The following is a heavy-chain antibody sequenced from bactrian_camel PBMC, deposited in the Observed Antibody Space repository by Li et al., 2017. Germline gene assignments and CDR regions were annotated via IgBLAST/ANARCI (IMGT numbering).Heavy chain of an antibody. Sequence: VQLVESGGGLVQPGGSLRLSCATSGFTFGNDHMSWVRQAPGKGLEWVSTISVAGRTYYSDSVKGRFTISLENAVNDNGKNTMYLQLNALLPEDTAMYFCVLVPYSCQTWSWAWPRDWGQGTQVTVS. CDR3: VLVPYSCQTWSWAWPRD. D-gene: IGHD6*01. CDR1: GFTFGNDH. J-gene: IGHJ4*01. V-gene: IGHV3S40*01. CDR2: ISVAGRT.